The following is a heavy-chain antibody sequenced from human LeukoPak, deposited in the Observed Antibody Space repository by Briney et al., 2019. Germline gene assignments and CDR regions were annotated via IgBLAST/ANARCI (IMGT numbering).Heavy chain of an antibody. CDR3: ARDSLPRSLIYYYYGMDV. D-gene: IGHD3-16*02. J-gene: IGHJ6*04. CDR2: IIPIFGTA. CDR1: GGTFSSYA. V-gene: IGHV1-69*06. Sequence: GASVKVSCKASGGTFSSYAISWVRQAPGQGLEWMGGIIPIFGTANYAQKFQGRVTITADKSTSTAYMELSSLRSEDTAVYYCARDSLPRSLIYYYYGMDVWSKGTTVTVSS.